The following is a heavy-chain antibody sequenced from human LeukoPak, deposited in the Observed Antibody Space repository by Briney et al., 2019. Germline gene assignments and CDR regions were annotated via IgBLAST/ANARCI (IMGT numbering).Heavy chain of an antibody. J-gene: IGHJ4*02. CDR3: ARGGYYGSGRYYFDS. D-gene: IGHD3-3*01. V-gene: IGHV3-74*01. Sequence: PGRSLRLSCAASGFTFDDYAMHWVRQAPGKGLVWVSRIKSDGSNTNYADSVKGRFTISRDNAKNTLHLQMNSLRAEDTAVYYCARGGYYGSGRYYFDSWGQGTLVTVSS. CDR2: IKSDGSNT. CDR1: GFTFDDYA.